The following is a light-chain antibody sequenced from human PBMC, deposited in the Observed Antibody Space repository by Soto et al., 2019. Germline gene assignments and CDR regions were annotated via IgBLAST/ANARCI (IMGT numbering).Light chain of an antibody. CDR1: QSVADN. V-gene: IGKV3-15*01. CDR3: QQYNYWPNT. J-gene: IGKJ5*01. CDR2: GAS. Sequence: EVGRTQSTATLSVSPGERVTLSCWSSQSVADNLAWFQQKPGQGPRLLIYGASTRATGIPARFSGSGSETVFTLSVISLRSEDSAVYFCQQYNYWPNTFGQGTRLEI.